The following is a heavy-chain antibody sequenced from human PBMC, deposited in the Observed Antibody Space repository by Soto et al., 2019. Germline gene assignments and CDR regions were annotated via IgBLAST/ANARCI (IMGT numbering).Heavy chain of an antibody. Sequence: PGGSLRLSCAASGFTFSSYAMSWVRQAPGKGLEWVSAISGSGGSTYYTDAVKGRFTISRDNSKNTLYLQMNSLRDEDTAVYYCAKSAGVYGLYDYWGQGTLVTVSS. CDR3: AKSAGVYGLYDY. V-gene: IGHV3-23*01. D-gene: IGHD2-8*01. CDR1: GFTFSSYA. J-gene: IGHJ4*02. CDR2: ISGSGGST.